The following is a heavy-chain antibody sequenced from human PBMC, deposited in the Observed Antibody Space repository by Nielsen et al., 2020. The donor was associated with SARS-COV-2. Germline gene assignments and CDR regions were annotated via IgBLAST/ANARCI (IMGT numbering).Heavy chain of an antibody. CDR1: GDSFSSSSAA. Sequence: SETLSLTCAISGDSFSSSSAAWNWIRQSPSRGLEWLGRTYYRSKWYNDYAVSVKGRITINPDTSKNQFSLRLNSVTPEDTAVYYCARARGAYGDYYYYYYTDVWGKGTTVTVSS. CDR2: TYYRSKWYN. V-gene: IGHV6-1*01. J-gene: IGHJ6*03. D-gene: IGHD4-17*01. CDR3: ARARGAYGDYYYYYYTDV.